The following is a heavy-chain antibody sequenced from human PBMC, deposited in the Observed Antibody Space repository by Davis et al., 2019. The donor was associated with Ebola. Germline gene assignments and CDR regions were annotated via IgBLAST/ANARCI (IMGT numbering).Heavy chain of an antibody. CDR1: GGSFSGYY. J-gene: IGHJ3*02. Sequence: SETLSLTCAVYGGSFSGYYWSWIRQPPGKGLEWIGNIHYRGTTSYNPSLESRVTISFDSSKNQFSLELTSVTAADTAVYYCVRPYGSIGATFDIWGQGTVVTVSS. CDR3: VRPYGSIGATFDI. CDR2: IHYRGTT. D-gene: IGHD3-10*01. V-gene: IGHV4-34*01.